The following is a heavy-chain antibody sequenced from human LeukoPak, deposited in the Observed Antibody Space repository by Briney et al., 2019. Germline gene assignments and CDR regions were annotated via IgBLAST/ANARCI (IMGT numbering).Heavy chain of an antibody. CDR1: GGSISSYY. CDR2: ISYSGTT. Sequence: SETLSLTCTVSGGSISSYYWSWIRQPPGKGLEWIGYISYSGTTNYNPSLKSRVTILIDTSKNQFSLKLSSVTAADTAVYYCARGVNWIDPWGQGTLVTVSS. V-gene: IGHV4-59*01. CDR3: ARGVNWIDP. J-gene: IGHJ5*02. D-gene: IGHD6-13*01.